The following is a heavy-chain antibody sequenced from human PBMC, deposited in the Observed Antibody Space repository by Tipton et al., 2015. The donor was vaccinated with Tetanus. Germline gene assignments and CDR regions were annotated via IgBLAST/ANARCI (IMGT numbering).Heavy chain of an antibody. CDR2: INPNSGGT. D-gene: IGHD3-22*01. J-gene: IGHJ3*02. CDR1: GYTFTGYY. Sequence: QLVQSGAEVKKPGASVKVSCKASGYTFTGYYMHWVRQAPGQGLEWMRWINPNSGGTNYAQKFQGRVTMTRDTSISTAYMELSRLRSDDTAVYYCARVSTTYCYDTHAFDIWGQGTMVTVSS. CDR3: ARVSTTYCYDTHAFDI. V-gene: IGHV1-2*02.